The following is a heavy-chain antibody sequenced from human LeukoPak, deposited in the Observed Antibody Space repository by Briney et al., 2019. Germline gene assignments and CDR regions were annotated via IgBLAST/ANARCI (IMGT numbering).Heavy chain of an antibody. CDR2: ISGSGGST. D-gene: IGHD6-13*01. CDR3: AKGLAAAVVY. CDR1: GFTFSSYA. J-gene: IGHJ4*02. Sequence: GGSLRLSCAASGFTFSSYAMSRVRQAPGKGLEWVSAISGSGGSTYYADSEKGRFTISRDNSKNTLYLQMNSLRAEDTAVYYCAKGLAAAVVYWGQGTLVTVSS. V-gene: IGHV3-23*01.